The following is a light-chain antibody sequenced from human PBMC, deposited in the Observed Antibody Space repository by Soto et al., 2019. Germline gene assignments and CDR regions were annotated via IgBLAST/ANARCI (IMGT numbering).Light chain of an antibody. CDR2: SND. J-gene: IGLJ2*01. CDR3: ATWDDSLNNVI. CDR1: SSNIGSNT. V-gene: IGLV1-44*01. Sequence: QSVLTQSPSASGSSGQKVSISCSGSSSNIGSNTVNWNQLVPGTAPKLLIYSNDQRPSAVPGRFSGSKSGTSASLTISGLQSEDEADYYCATWDDSLNNVIFGGGTKVTVL.